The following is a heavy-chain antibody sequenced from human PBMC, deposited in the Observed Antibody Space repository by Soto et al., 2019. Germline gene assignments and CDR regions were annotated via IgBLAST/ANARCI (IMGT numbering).Heavy chain of an antibody. Sequence: PGGSLRLSCAASGFTFSSYWMHWVRQVPGKGLVWLSRIDIDGGKASHADFVKGRFTISRDNAKNTLYLEMNSLRAEDTAVYFCVRGGYNWNDMRLDYWGQGTLVTVSS. CDR2: IDIDGGKA. CDR3: VRGGYNWNDMRLDY. CDR1: GFTFSSYW. D-gene: IGHD1-1*01. V-gene: IGHV3-74*01. J-gene: IGHJ4*02.